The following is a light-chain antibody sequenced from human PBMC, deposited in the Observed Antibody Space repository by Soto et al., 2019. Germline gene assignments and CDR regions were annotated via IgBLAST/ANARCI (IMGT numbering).Light chain of an antibody. CDR1: QGISTY. CDR2: APS. CDR3: QNYNGAPWT. J-gene: IGKJ1*01. V-gene: IGKV1-27*01. Sequence: DIQMTPSPSSLSASVGDRVTITCRASQGISTYLVWYQQKPGTVPKLLIFAPSTLQSGVPSRFSGSRSGTAFTQTISSLHPDDVAPYYCQNYNGAPWTFGQGNKVEIK.